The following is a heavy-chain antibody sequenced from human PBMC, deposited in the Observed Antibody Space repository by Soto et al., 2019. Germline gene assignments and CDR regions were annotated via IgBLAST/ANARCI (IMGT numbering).Heavy chain of an antibody. J-gene: IGHJ6*02. V-gene: IGHV1-69*13. Sequence: ASVKVSCKASGGTFSSYAISWVRQAPGQGLEWMGGIIPIFGTANYAQKFQGRVTITADESTSTAYMELSSLRSEDTAVYYCARDSSNYDFWSGYESQRAYYYYYGMDVWGQGTTVTVSS. CDR2: IIPIFGTA. D-gene: IGHD3-3*01. CDR3: ARDSSNYDFWSGYESQRAYYYYYGMDV. CDR1: GGTFSSYA.